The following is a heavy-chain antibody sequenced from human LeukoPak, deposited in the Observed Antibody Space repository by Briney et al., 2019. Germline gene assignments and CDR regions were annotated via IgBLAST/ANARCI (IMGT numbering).Heavy chain of an antibody. J-gene: IGHJ6*02. CDR2: ISGSGGST. CDR3: AKDGRYCSGGSPCWVYYYGMDV. V-gene: IGHV3-23*01. CDR1: GFTFSSYD. Sequence: PGGSLRLSCAASGFTFSSYDMSWVRQAPGKGLEWVSAISGSGGSTYYADSVKGRFTISRDNSKNTLYLQMNSLRAEDTAVYYCAKDGRYCSGGSPCWVYYYGMDVWGQGTTVTVSS. D-gene: IGHD2-15*01.